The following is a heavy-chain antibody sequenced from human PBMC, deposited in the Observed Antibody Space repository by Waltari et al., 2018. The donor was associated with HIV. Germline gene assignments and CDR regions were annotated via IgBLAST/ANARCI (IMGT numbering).Heavy chain of an antibody. Sequence: QLQLQESGPGLVKPSETLSLTCTVSGGSISSSSYYWGWIRQPPGKGMEWIGSIYYSGSTYYNPSLKSRVTISVDTSKNQFSLKLSSVTAADTAVYYCARHPDPRAAAGTRRVDYYYGMDVWGQGTTVTVSS. D-gene: IGHD6-13*01. CDR3: ARHPDPRAAAGTRRVDYYYGMDV. CDR1: GGSISSSSYY. V-gene: IGHV4-39*01. J-gene: IGHJ6*02. CDR2: IYYSGST.